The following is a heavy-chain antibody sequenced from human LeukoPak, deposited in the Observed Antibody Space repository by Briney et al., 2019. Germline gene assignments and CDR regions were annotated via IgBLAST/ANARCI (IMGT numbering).Heavy chain of an antibody. D-gene: IGHD2-15*01. Sequence: SCDASGGTISSYTMSGGRRPPPERGLGRGGIIPIFGTANYAQKFQGRVTITTDESTSTAYMELSSLRSEDTAVYYCASARVGGDPYYFDYWGQGTLVTVSS. V-gene: IGHV1-69*05. J-gene: IGHJ4*02. CDR1: GGTISSYT. CDR2: IIPIFGTA. CDR3: ASARVGGDPYYFDY.